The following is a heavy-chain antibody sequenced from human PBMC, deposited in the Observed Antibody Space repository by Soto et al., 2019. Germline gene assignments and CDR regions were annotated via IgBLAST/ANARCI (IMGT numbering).Heavy chain of an antibody. Sequence: SETLYLTCTASGGSITSHYWSWILQPPGQGLEWIGYIYYSGSTNYNPSLKSRVTISVDTSKSQFSLRLSSVTDAATAVYFCARLDGYDNYFEYWGPEALVTVSS. V-gene: IGHV4-59*08. J-gene: IGHJ4*02. CDR1: GGSITSHY. D-gene: IGHD5-12*01. CDR2: IYYSGST. CDR3: ARLDGYDNYFEY.